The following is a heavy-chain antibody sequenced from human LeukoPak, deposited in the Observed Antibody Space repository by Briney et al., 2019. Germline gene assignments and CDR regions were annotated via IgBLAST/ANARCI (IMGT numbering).Heavy chain of an antibody. CDR3: ARGGCSGGSCYSSIEYYYYYMDV. CDR2: IYTSGRT. Sequence: SETLSLTCTVSGASISSYYWSCIRQPAGKGLEWIGRIYTSGRTNYNPSLKSRVTMSVDTSKNQFSLKLSSVTAADTAVYYCARGGCSGGSCYSSIEYYYYYMDVWGKGTTVTVSS. CDR1: GASISSYY. V-gene: IGHV4-4*07. J-gene: IGHJ6*03. D-gene: IGHD2-15*01.